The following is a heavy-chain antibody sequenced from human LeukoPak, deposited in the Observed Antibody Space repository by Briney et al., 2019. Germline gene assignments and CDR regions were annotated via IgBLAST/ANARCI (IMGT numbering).Heavy chain of an antibody. D-gene: IGHD2-21*02. CDR1: GLTFSSYS. CDR3: ARHIVVVTAISGHAFDI. V-gene: IGHV3-21*01. CDR2: ISSSSSYI. Sequence: GGSLRLSCAASGLTFSSYSMNWVRQAPGKGLEWVSSISSSSSYIYYADSVKGRFTISRDNAKNSLYLQMNSLRAEDTAVYYCARHIVVVTAISGHAFDIWGQGTMVTVSS. J-gene: IGHJ3*02.